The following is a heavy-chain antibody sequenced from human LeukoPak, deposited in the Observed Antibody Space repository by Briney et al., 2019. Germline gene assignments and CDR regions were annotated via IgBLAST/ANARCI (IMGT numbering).Heavy chain of an antibody. CDR3: ARPTYLNGIAVAGYYGMDV. CDR2: IIPIFGTA. CDR1: GGTFSSYA. V-gene: IGHV1-69*01. D-gene: IGHD6-19*01. Sequence: GSSVTVSCTASGGTFSSYAISWVRQAPGQGLEWMGGIIPIFGTANYAQKFQGRVTITADESTSTAYMELSSLRSEDTAVYYCARPTYLNGIAVAGYYGMDVWGQGTTVTVSS. J-gene: IGHJ6*02.